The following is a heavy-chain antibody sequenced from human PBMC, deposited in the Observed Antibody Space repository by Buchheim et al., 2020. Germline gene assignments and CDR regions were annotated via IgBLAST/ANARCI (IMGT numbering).Heavy chain of an antibody. CDR3: ARDRHRLGVGGIGGNYYDMDV. J-gene: IGHJ6*02. V-gene: IGHV1-46*01. Sequence: QVHLVQSGAEVKEPGASVKVSCKASGYTFSSYYVHWVRQARGQGLEWMGVIDPSDDSTAYAQKFHGRVKMTRDTPTSPGYMDLSSLRSEDTALYYCARDRHRLGVGGIGGNYYDMDVWGQGTT. CDR2: IDPSDDST. CDR1: GYTFSSYY. D-gene: IGHD2-15*01.